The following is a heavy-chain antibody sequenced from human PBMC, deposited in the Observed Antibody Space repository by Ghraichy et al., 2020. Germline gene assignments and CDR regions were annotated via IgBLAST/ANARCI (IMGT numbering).Heavy chain of an antibody. CDR1: GFTFSSYA. Sequence: GGSLRLSCAASGFTFSSYALSWVRQAPGKGLEWVSAISGIGAATYYADSVKGRFTISRDNSKNTLYLQMNSLRAEDTAAYFCAKGPFQYSSSYYYGMDVWGQGTTVTVSS. J-gene: IGHJ6*02. CDR3: AKGPFQYSSSYYYGMDV. CDR2: ISGIGAAT. V-gene: IGHV3-23*01. D-gene: IGHD6-6*01.